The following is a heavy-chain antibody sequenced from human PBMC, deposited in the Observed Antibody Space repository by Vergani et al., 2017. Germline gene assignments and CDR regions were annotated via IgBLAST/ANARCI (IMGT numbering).Heavy chain of an antibody. Sequence: QVQLVESGGGVVQPVRSLRLSCAASGFTFSSYGMHWVRQAPGKGLEWVAVIWYDGSNKYYADSVKGRFTISRDNSKNTLYLQMNSLRAEDTAVYYCARDQAYYYGSGSYYRAYYYGMDVWGQETTVTVSS. CDR2: IWYDGSNK. CDR3: ARDQAYYYGSGSYYRAYYYGMDV. J-gene: IGHJ6*02. CDR1: GFTFSSYG. D-gene: IGHD3-10*01. V-gene: IGHV3-33*01.